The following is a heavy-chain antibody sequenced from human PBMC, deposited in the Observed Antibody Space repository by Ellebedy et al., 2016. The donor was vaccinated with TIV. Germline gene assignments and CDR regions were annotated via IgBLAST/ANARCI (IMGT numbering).Heavy chain of an antibody. CDR2: IKEDGSAI. CDR1: GFTFSNYW. V-gene: IGHV3-7*01. Sequence: GESLKISXVASGFTFSNYWMHWVRQAPGKGLDWVANIKEDGSAIYYVDSVKGRFTISRDNAKNSLFLQMNSLRTEDTAVYYCARAIGAGDGKWGQGALVTVSS. CDR3: ARAIGAGDGK. D-gene: IGHD2-15*01. J-gene: IGHJ4*02.